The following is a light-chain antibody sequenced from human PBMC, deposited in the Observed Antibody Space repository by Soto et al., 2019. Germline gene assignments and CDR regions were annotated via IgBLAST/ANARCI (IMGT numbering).Light chain of an antibody. J-gene: IGKJ1*01. CDR2: KAS. CDR1: QSISSW. CDR3: QQYKDYWT. V-gene: IGKV1-5*03. Sequence: DIQMTQSPSTLSASVGDSVTITCRASQSISSWLAWYQQKPGKAPKLLIYKASSLEDGVPSRFTGSGSGTEFSLTITSLQPEDFASYYCQQYKDYWTVGQGTKVDIK.